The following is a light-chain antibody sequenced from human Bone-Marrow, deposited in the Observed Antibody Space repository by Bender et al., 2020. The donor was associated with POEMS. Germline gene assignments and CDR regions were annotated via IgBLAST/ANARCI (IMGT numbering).Light chain of an antibody. Sequence: QSALTQPASVSGSPGQSITISCTGTSSDIGNYGFVSWYQQHPGKAPKLIIYEATKRPSGVSYRFSGSKSGYTASLTISGLQDEDEATYYCCSGSTLSFVFGTGTELTVL. V-gene: IGLV2-23*01. CDR2: EAT. CDR1: SSDIGNYGF. J-gene: IGLJ1*01. CDR3: CSGSTLSFV.